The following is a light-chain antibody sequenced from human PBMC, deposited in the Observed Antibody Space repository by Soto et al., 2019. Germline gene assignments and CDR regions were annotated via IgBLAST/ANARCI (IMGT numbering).Light chain of an antibody. Sequence: EIVMTQSPATLSVSPGERATLSCRASQSDSSNLAWYQQKPGQAPRLLIYGASTRATGIPARFSGSGSGTEFTLTISSLQSEDFAVYYCQPYNNWPPWTFGQGTKVEIK. CDR1: QSDSSN. CDR3: QPYNNWPPWT. CDR2: GAS. V-gene: IGKV3-15*01. J-gene: IGKJ1*01.